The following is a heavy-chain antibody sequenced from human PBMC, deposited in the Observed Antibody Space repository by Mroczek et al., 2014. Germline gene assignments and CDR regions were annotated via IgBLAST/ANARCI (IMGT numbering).Heavy chain of an antibody. J-gene: IGHJ6*03. Sequence: QVQLQQWGAGLLKPSETLSLTCAVYGGSFSGYYWSWIRQPPGKGLEWIGEINHSGSTNYNPSLKSRVTISVDTSKNQFSLKLSSVTAADTAVYYCARGRGNTAMVNEVNYYYYMDVWGKGTTVTVSS. V-gene: IGHV4-34*01. CDR3: ARGRGNTAMVNEVNYYYYMDV. D-gene: IGHD5-18*01. CDR1: GGSFSGYY. CDR2: INHSGST.